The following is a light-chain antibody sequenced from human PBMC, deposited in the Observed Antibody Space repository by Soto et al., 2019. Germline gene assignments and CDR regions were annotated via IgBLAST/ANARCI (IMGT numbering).Light chain of an antibody. CDR2: GAS. CDR1: QSVGSN. Sequence: EIMMTQSPATLSVSPGERATLSCWASQSVGSNLAWYQQKPGQAPRLLMYGASTRATGIPARFSGSGSGTEFTLTISSLQSEDFAVYYCQQYNKWPPLTFGGGIKVEIK. V-gene: IGKV3-15*01. CDR3: QQYNKWPPLT. J-gene: IGKJ4*01.